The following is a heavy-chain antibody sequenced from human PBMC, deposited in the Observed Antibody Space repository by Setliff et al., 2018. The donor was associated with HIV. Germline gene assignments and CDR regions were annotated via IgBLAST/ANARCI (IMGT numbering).Heavy chain of an antibody. J-gene: IGHJ4*02. CDR1: GGSISSNDYY. CDR2: IHYSGIT. D-gene: IGHD2-21*01. Sequence: SETLSLTCTVSGGSISSNDYYGDWIRQPPGKGLEWIGSIHYSGITYCNPSLKSRVTISVDTSMNQFSLRLSSVTAADTALYYCARDRGGDGYMDSWGQGTLVTVSS. CDR3: ARDRGGDGYMDS. V-gene: IGHV4-39*07.